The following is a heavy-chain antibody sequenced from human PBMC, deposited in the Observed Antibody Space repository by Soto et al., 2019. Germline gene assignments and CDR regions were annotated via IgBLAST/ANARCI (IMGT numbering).Heavy chain of an antibody. CDR3: AKDGDEGGADYYFDY. J-gene: IGHJ4*02. D-gene: IGHD7-27*01. CDR1: GVTFSSYG. Sequence: PGGSLRLSWAASGVTFSSYGMHWVRKAPGKGLEWVAVISSDDTNKYYADSVKGRFTISRDNSKDTLYLQMNSLRTEDTAVYYCAKDGDEGGADYYFDYWGQGTLVTVSS. CDR2: ISSDDTNK. V-gene: IGHV3-30-3*01.